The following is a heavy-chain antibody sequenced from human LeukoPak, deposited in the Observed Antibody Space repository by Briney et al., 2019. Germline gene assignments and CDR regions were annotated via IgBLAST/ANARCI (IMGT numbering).Heavy chain of an antibody. Sequence: GASVNLSCTASGYTFTSYNINWVRQATGHGLEWMEWMNPNSGNTGYAQKFQVRVTMTRKTSISTAYMELSSLRSEDTAVYYWAVSTFIEYSSSWYYCYYMDVWGKGTTVTVSS. J-gene: IGHJ6*03. D-gene: IGHD6-6*01. CDR2: MNPNSGNT. CDR1: GYTFTSYN. CDR3: AVSTFIEYSSSWYYCYYMDV. V-gene: IGHV1-8*01.